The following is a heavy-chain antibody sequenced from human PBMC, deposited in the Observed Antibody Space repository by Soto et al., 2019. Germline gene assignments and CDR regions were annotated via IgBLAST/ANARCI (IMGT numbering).Heavy chain of an antibody. D-gene: IGHD2-2*01. J-gene: IGHJ5*02. V-gene: IGHV2-5*02. CDR1: GFPLSTTGVG. CDR2: IYWDDAR. CDR3: AHNQGSWFAP. Sequence: QITLKESGPTLVKPTQTLTLTCTFSGFPLSTTGVGGGWIRQPPGTALEWLALIYWDDARRYSPSLNSRLTITKDTSKNQVVLTMTNMDPVDTATYYCAHNQGSWFAPWGPGALVTVSS.